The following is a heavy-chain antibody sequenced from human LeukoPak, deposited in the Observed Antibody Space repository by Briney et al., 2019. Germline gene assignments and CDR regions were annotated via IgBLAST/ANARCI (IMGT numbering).Heavy chain of an antibody. D-gene: IGHD3-3*01. Sequence: SETLSLTCTVSGGSISSRSYYWGWIRQSPGKGLEWIVSIYYSGSTYYNPSLKSRVTISVDTSKNQFSLKLSSVTAADTAVYYCARFLDAFDIWGQGTMVTVSS. CDR3: ARFLDAFDI. V-gene: IGHV4-39*01. CDR2: IYYSGST. CDR1: GGSISSRSYY. J-gene: IGHJ3*02.